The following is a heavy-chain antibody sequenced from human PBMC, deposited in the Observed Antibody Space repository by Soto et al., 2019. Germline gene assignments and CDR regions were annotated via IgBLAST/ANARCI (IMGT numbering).Heavy chain of an antibody. V-gene: IGHV4-34*01. CDR1: GGSFSGYY. Sequence: SETLSLTCAVYGGSFSGYYWSWIRQPPGKGLEWIGEINHRGSTNYNPSLKSRVTISVDTSKNQFSLKLSSVTAADTAVYYCARGGGYCSSTSCRGYYYYYYYMDVWGKGTTVTVSS. CDR3: ARGGGYCSSTSCRGYYYYYYYMDV. D-gene: IGHD2-2*01. J-gene: IGHJ6*03. CDR2: INHRGST.